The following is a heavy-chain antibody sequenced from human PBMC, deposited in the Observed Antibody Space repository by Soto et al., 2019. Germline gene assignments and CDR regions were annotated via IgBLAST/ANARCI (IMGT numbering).Heavy chain of an antibody. V-gene: IGHV4-30-4*01. J-gene: IGHJ4*02. CDR1: GVPISTDDYY. CDR3: ASGKGVYGSHYLDN. D-gene: IGHD1-26*01. Sequence: QVQLQESGPGLVKPSQTLSLTCTVSGVPISTDDYYWTWIRQPPGKGLEWIGYIYYSGSTYYNWSLKSRVTISIDTSKNQFSLNLSSVTAADTAVYYCASGKGVYGSHYLDNWGQGTLVTVSS. CDR2: IYYSGST.